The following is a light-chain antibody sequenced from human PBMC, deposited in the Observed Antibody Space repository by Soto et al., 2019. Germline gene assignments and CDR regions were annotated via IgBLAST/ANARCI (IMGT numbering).Light chain of an antibody. Sequence: SGLAHTASGSGSPGESITISCTGTSSDVGGYNYVSWYQQHPGKAPKLLIYDVSNRPSGVSNRFSGSKSGNTASLTISGLQAEDEADYYCSSYTSSSTLYVFGTGTKVTVL. V-gene: IGLV2-14*01. J-gene: IGLJ1*01. CDR1: SSDVGGYNY. CDR3: SSYTSSSTLYV. CDR2: DVS.